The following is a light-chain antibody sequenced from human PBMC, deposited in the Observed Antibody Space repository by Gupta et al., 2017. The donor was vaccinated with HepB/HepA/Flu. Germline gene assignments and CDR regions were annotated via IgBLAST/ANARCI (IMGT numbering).Light chain of an antibody. CDR2: KIS. V-gene: IGKV2-24*01. Sequence: VLTQSPLSLTVTLAQPASISCRSSQSPVHSDGNIYLNWLQQKPGQPPRLLIYKISNRFSGVPDRFSGSGSGTDFTLHISRVEAEDVGVYYCRQSKHFPRAFGQGTRVEIK. J-gene: IGKJ1*01. CDR3: RQSKHFPRA. CDR1: QSPVHSDGNIY.